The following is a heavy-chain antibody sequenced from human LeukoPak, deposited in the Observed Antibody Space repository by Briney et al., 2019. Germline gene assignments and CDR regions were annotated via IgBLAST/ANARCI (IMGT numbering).Heavy chain of an antibody. D-gene: IGHD3-10*01. CDR1: GGSISSSSFY. Sequence: PSETLSLTCTVSGGSISSSSFYWGWIRQPPGKGLEWIGSIYYSGSTYYNPSLKSRVTIFVDTSKNQFSLKLSSVTAADTAVYYCARYQSPPGALYWYPDLWGRGTLTTVSS. CDR3: ARYQSPPGALYWYPDL. J-gene: IGHJ2*01. V-gene: IGHV4-39*01. CDR2: IYYSGST.